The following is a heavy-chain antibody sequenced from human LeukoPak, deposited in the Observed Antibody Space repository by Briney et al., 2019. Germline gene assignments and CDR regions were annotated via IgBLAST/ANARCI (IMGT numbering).Heavy chain of an antibody. J-gene: IGHJ1*01. CDR2: ISVPAGNA. Sequence: PGGVLRLSCTSSGFLLSRFAMSWGPPGPGKGPGGVSSISVPAGNACYADSVKGRFTISRDNSKNSLYLQMNSLRAEDTAVYYCAKTRNGYTTEYLHHWGQGTLVTVSS. D-gene: IGHD5-24*01. CDR3: AKTRNGYTTEYLHH. CDR1: GFLLSRFA. V-gene: IGHV3-23*01.